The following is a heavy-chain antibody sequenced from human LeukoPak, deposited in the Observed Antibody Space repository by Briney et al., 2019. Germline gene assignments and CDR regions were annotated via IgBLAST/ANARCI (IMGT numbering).Heavy chain of an antibody. Sequence: PGGSLRLSCAVSGFTFRYYWVSWVRQAPGKGLEWVANIKEDGNKKYYADSVKGRFTISRDNSKNTLFLQMNSLRAADTAVYYCAKNMGRWLVTQTAEYFQNWGQGSLVTVSS. CDR3: AKNMGRWLVTQTAEYFQN. D-gene: IGHD6-19*01. CDR1: GFTFRYYW. CDR2: IKEDGNKK. J-gene: IGHJ1*01. V-gene: IGHV3-7*03.